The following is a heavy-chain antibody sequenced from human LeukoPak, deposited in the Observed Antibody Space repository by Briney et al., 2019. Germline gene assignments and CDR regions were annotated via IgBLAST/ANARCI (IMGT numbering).Heavy chain of an antibody. D-gene: IGHD3-9*01. Sequence: PGGSLRLSCAASGFTFSSYAMSWVRQAPGKGLEWVSAISGSGGSTYYADSVKGRFTISRDNSKNTLYLQMNSLRAEDTAVYYCAKDSRRLRYFDWLNTDAFDIWGQGQWSPSLQ. CDR3: AKDSRRLRYFDWLNTDAFDI. V-gene: IGHV3-23*01. CDR1: GFTFSSYA. J-gene: IGHJ3*02. CDR2: ISGSGGST.